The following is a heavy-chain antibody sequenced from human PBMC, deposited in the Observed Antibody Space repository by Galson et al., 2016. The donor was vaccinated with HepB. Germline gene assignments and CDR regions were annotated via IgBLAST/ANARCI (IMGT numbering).Heavy chain of an antibody. CDR3: ARTPSRGGMDV. Sequence: SETLSLTCTVSGGSISSYYWSWIRQPPGKGLEWIGYIYYSGSTNYNPPLKSRVTITVDTSKNQFSLNLTSGTTADTAVYYCARTPSRGGMDVWGQGTTVTGSS. CDR2: IYYSGST. D-gene: IGHD3-10*01. CDR1: GGSISSYY. J-gene: IGHJ6*02. V-gene: IGHV4-59*01.